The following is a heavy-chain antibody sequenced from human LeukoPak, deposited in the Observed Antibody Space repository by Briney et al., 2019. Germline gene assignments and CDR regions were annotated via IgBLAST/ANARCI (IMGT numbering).Heavy chain of an antibody. Sequence: GASVTVSCKASGGTFSSYAISWVRQAPGQGLEWMGGIIPIFGTANYAQKFQGRVTITADESTSTAYMELSSLRSEDTAVYYCARDTEQLVRFNWFDLWGQGTLVTVSS. CDR3: ARDTEQLVRFNWFDL. J-gene: IGHJ5*02. V-gene: IGHV1-69*13. D-gene: IGHD6-13*01. CDR1: GGTFSSYA. CDR2: IIPIFGTA.